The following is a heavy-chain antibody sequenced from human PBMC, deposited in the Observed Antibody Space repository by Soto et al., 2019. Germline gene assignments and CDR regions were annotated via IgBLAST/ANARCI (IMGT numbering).Heavy chain of an antibody. D-gene: IGHD6-6*01. V-gene: IGHV1-69*01. J-gene: IGHJ6*02. CDR1: GGTFSSYA. CDR3: ARKDSSSGNYYDSYGMDV. Sequence: QVQLVQSGAEVKKPGSSVKVSCKASGGTFSSYAISWVRQAPGQGLEWMGGIIPIFGTANYAQKFQGRVTINAADSTSTAYMGLSRLRSEYTAVYYCARKDSSSGNYYDSYGMDVWGQGTTVTVSS. CDR2: IIPIFGTA.